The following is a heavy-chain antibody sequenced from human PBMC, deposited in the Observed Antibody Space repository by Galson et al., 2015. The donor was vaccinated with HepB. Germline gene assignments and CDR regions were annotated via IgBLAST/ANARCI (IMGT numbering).Heavy chain of an antibody. Sequence: SVKVSCKASGYTFTSYYMHWVRQAPGQGLEWMGIINPSGGSTSYAQKFQGRVTMTRDTSMSTVYMELSSLRSEDTAVYYCARDFSAYCGGDCYSLDYWGQGTLVTVSS. CDR2: INPSGGST. J-gene: IGHJ4*02. V-gene: IGHV1-46*03. CDR1: GYTFTSYY. D-gene: IGHD2-21*01. CDR3: ARDFSAYCGGDCYSLDY.